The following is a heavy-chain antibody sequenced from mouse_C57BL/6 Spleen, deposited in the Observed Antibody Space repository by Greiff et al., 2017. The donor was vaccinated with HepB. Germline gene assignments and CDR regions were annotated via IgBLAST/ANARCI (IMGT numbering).Heavy chain of an antibody. V-gene: IGHV2-5*01. D-gene: IGHD1-1*01. Sequence: QVHVKQSGPGLVQPSQSLSITCTVSGFSLTSYGVHWVRQSPGKGLEWLGVIWRGGSTDYNAAFMSRLSITKDNSKSQVFFKMNSLQADDTAIYYCAKNWHYGSTHYAMDYWGQGTSVTVSS. CDR1: GFSLTSYG. CDR2: IWRGGST. CDR3: AKNWHYGSTHYAMDY. J-gene: IGHJ4*01.